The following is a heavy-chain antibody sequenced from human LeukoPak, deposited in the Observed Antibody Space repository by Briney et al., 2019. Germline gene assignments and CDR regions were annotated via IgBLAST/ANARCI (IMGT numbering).Heavy chain of an antibody. D-gene: IGHD6-13*01. CDR1: GFTFRSYG. CDR2: ISGSGGRT. V-gene: IGHV3-23*01. Sequence: GGTLRLSCAASGFTFRSYGMSWVRQAPGKGLEWVSAISGSGGRTYYADPVKGRFTISRDNSKNTLYLQMNSLRAEDTAIYYCAKDGFVPPPHSSSSGRPYFFDYWGQGTLVTVSS. CDR3: AKDGFVPPPHSSSSGRPYFFDY. J-gene: IGHJ4*02.